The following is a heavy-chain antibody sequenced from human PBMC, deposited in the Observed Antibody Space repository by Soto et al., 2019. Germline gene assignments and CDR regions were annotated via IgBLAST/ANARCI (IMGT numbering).Heavy chain of an antibody. D-gene: IGHD3-3*01. V-gene: IGHV3-23*01. Sequence: GGSLRLSCAASGFTFSSYAMSWVRQAPGKGLEWVSAISGSGGSTYYADSVKGRFTISRDNSKNTLYLQMNSLRAEDTAVYYCAKGYDFWSGYTGYYYYGMDVWGQETTVTVSS. CDR2: ISGSGGST. CDR3: AKGYDFWSGYTGYYYYGMDV. CDR1: GFTFSSYA. J-gene: IGHJ6*02.